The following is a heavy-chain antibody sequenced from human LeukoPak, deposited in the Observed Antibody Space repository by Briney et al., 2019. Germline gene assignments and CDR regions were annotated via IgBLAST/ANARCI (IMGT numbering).Heavy chain of an antibody. CDR1: GFTVSSNY. CDR2: IYSGGST. V-gene: IGHV3-53*01. J-gene: IGHJ4*02. Sequence: GGSLRLSCAASGFTVSSNYMSWVRQAPGKGLEWVSVIYSGGSTYYADSEKGRFTISRDNAKNSLYLQMNSLRAEDTAVYYCARGRAPYCSGGSCYFDYWGQGTLVTVSS. CDR3: ARGRAPYCSGGSCYFDY. D-gene: IGHD2-15*01.